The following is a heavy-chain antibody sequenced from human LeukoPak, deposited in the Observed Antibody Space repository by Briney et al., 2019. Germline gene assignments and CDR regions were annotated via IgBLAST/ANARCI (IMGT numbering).Heavy chain of an antibody. D-gene: IGHD3-3*01. CDR3: ARDDFTIFGVARFDY. CDR1: GFTFSSYS. CDR2: ISSSSSYI. V-gene: IGHV3-21*01. Sequence: GGSLRLSCAASGFTFSSYSMNWVRQAPGKGLEWVSSISSSSSYIYYADSVKGRFTISRDNAKNSLYLQMNSLRAEDTAVYYCARDDFTIFGVARFDYWGQGTMVTVSS. J-gene: IGHJ4*03.